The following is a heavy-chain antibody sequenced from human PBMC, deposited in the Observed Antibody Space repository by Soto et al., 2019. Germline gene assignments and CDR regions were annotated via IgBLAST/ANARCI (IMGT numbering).Heavy chain of an antibody. Sequence: ASVKVSCKASGYTFTGYYMHWVRQAPGQGLEWMGWINPNSGGTNYAQKFQGRVTMTRDTSISTAYMELSRLRSDDTAVYYCARANMVVVPAARLKWFDPWGQGTLVTVSS. J-gene: IGHJ5*02. CDR3: ARANMVVVPAARLKWFDP. D-gene: IGHD2-2*01. V-gene: IGHV1-2*02. CDR2: INPNSGGT. CDR1: GYTFTGYY.